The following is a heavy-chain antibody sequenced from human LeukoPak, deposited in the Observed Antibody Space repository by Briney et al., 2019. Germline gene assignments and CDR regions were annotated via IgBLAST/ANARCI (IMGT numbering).Heavy chain of an antibody. CDR1: GFTFSSYA. CDR3: AKHGYCSGISCFFDF. Sequence: GGSLRLSCAASGFTFSSYAMSWVRQAPGKGLEWVSGISGSGPYTFYTDSVKGRFTISRDSSKNTLYLQMNSLRAEDTALYHCAKHGYCSGISCFFDFWGQGTLVTVSS. CDR2: ISGSGPYT. V-gene: IGHV3-23*01. J-gene: IGHJ4*02. D-gene: IGHD2-2*03.